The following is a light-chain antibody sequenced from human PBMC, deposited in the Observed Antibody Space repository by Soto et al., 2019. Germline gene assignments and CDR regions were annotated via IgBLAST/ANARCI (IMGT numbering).Light chain of an antibody. CDR1: QGISSY. Sequence: QMTQSPSTLSVSVGDIVTITCRASQGISSYLAWYQQKPGKAPKLLIYAASTLQSGVPSRFSGSGSGTDFTLTISCLQSEDFATYYCQQYYSYPITFGQGTRLEI. J-gene: IGKJ5*01. V-gene: IGKV1-8*01. CDR2: AAS. CDR3: QQYYSYPIT.